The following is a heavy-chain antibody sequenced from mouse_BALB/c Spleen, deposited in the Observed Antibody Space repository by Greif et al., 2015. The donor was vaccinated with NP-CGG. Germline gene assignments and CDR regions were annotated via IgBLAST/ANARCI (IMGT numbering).Heavy chain of an antibody. CDR2: INPYNDGT. D-gene: IGHD1-1*01. Sequence: VQLQQSGPELVKPGASVKMSCKASGYTFTSYVMHWVKQKPGQGLEWIGYINPYNDGTKYNEKFKGKATLTSDKSSSTAYMELSSLTSEDSAVYYCAGITTVVDYYAMDYWGRGTSVTVSS. CDR1: GYTFTSYV. V-gene: IGHV1-14*01. CDR3: AGITTVVDYYAMDY. J-gene: IGHJ4*01.